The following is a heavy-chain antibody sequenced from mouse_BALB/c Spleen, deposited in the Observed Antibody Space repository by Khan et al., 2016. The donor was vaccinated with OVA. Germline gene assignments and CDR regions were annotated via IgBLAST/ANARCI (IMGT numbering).Heavy chain of an antibody. Sequence: QVQLQQSGPELVRPGVSVKISCKGSGYTFTDYAMYWVKQSHAKSLEWIGLISTYSGNTNYNQTFKGKATMTVDKSSSTTYMELARLTSEDSAIYYCARPDYDGYYDYWGQGTTLTVSS. CDR2: ISTYSGNT. V-gene: IGHV1S137*01. D-gene: IGHD2-3*01. CDR3: ARPDYDGYYDY. CDR1: GYTFTDYA. J-gene: IGHJ2*01.